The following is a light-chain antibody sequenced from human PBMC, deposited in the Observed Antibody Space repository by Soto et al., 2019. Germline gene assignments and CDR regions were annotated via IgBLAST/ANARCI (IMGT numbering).Light chain of an antibody. J-gene: IGLJ1*01. CDR2: DVS. V-gene: IGLV2-14*01. CDR1: SSDVGDYNY. Sequence: QSALTQPASVSGSPGQSITISCTGTSSDVGDYNYVSWYQQHPGKAPKLMIYDVSNRPSGVSNRFSGSKSGSTASLTISGLQAEDEADYYCSSYTSSTTRVFGTGTKPTVL. CDR3: SSYTSSTTRV.